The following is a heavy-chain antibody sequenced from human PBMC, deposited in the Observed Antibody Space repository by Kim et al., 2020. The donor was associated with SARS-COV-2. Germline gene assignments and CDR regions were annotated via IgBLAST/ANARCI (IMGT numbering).Heavy chain of an antibody. CDR3: ARDTTALTADNFYCLDV. V-gene: IGHV3-11*05. CDR2: ISGSSTYT. J-gene: IGHJ6*02. CDR1: GFTFSDYY. Sequence: GGSLRLSCAASGFTFSDYYMTWIRQAPGKGLEWVSYISGSSTYTNYADSVKGRFTISRDNAKNSLYLQMNSLTAEDTAVYYCARDTTALTADNFYCLDVWGQGTTVTVSS. D-gene: IGHD7-27*01.